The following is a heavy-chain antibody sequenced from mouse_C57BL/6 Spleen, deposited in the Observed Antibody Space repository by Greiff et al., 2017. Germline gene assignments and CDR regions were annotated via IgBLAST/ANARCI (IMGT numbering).Heavy chain of an antibody. J-gene: IGHJ2*02. Sequence: DVKLVESGGGLVQPKGSLKLSCAASGFSFNTYAMNWVRQAPGKGLEWVARIRSKSNNYATYYADSVKDRFTISRDDSESMLYLQMNNLKTEDTAMYYCVRELTGWYYIDYWGQGTSLTVSS. CDR2: IRSKSNNYAT. V-gene: IGHV10-1*01. CDR3: VRELTGWYYIDY. D-gene: IGHD4-1*01. CDR1: GFSFNTYA.